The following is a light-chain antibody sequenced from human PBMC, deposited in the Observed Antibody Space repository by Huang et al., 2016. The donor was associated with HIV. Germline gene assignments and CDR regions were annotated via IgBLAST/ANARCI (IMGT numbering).Light chain of an antibody. CDR2: GAS. Sequence: EIVMTQSPATLSVSPGERATPSCRASQNIRTNVAWYQQKRGQPPRLLIHGASTRAAGIPARFSGSGSGTEFTLILTSLQSEDFAVYYCQHYHDWPPLAFGGGTKVEIK. CDR3: QHYHDWPPLA. J-gene: IGKJ4*01. V-gene: IGKV3-15*01. CDR1: QNIRTN.